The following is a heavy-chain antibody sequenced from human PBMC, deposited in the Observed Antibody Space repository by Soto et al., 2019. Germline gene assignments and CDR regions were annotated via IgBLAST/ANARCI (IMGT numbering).Heavy chain of an antibody. CDR2: IYYSGSA. D-gene: IGHD4-17*01. CDR1: GGSISSYY. V-gene: IGHV4-59*08. J-gene: IGHJ4*02. CDR3: ARNYGGNVDY. Sequence: QVQLQESGPGLVRPSETLSLTCTVSGGSISSYYWSWIRQPPGKGLEWIGYIYYSGSANYNPSLKSRVTISVDTSKNQFSLMLSSATAADTAVYYCARNYGGNVDYWGQGTLVTVSS.